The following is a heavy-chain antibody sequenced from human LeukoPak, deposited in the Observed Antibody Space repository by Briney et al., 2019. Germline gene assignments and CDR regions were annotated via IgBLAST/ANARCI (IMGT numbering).Heavy chain of an antibody. CDR1: GFTFNTFN. V-gene: IGHV4-39*01. J-gene: IGHJ4*02. Sequence: YPGGSLRLSCAASGFTFNTFNMNWVRQPPGKGLEWLGCIYYSGSTYYSPSLKSRVTISVATSRNQSSLKLGSVTAADTAVYYCARHGSIATGAFTYWGQGTLVTVSS. CDR3: ARHGSIATGAFTY. CDR2: IYYSGST. D-gene: IGHD6-6*01.